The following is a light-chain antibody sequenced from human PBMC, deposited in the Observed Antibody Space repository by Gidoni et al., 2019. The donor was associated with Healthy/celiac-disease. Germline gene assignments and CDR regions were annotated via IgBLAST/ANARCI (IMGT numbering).Light chain of an antibody. CDR2: DAS. V-gene: IGKV3-11*01. CDR3: QQRSNWPPRYX. Sequence: EIVLTQSPATLSLSPGERATLSCRASQSVSSYLAWYQQKPGQAPRLLIYDASNRATGIPARFSGSGSGTDFTLTISSLEPEDFAVYYCQQRSNWPPRYXFXQGTKLEIK. J-gene: IGKJ2*01. CDR1: QSVSSY.